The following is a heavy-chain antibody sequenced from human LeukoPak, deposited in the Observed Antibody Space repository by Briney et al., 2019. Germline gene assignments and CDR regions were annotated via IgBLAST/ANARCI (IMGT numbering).Heavy chain of an antibody. CDR3: ARAPRKRSSAVAGRS. D-gene: IGHD6-19*01. V-gene: IGHV3-21*01. Sequence: GGSLRLSCAASGFTFSSYSMNWVRQAPGKGLEWVSSISTSSSYIYYADSVKGRFTISRDNAKNSLYLQMNSLRAEDTAVYYCARAPRKRSSAVAGRSGGQGTLVTVSS. CDR2: ISTSSSYI. J-gene: IGHJ4*02. CDR1: GFTFSSYS.